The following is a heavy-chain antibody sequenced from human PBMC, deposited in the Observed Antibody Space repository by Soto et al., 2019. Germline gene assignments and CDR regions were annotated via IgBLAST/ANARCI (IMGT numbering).Heavy chain of an antibody. V-gene: IGHV4-34*01. CDR3: AIGIVSYERPYYYGMDV. D-gene: IGHD3-16*02. CDR2: INHSGST. CDR1: GGSFSGYY. Sequence: QVQLQQWGAGLLKPSETLSLTCAVYGGSFSGYYWSWIHQPPGKGLEWIGEINHSGSTNYNPSLKSRVTISVDTSKNQFSLKLSSVTAADTAVYYCAIGIVSYERPYYYGMDVWGQGTTVTVSS. J-gene: IGHJ6*02.